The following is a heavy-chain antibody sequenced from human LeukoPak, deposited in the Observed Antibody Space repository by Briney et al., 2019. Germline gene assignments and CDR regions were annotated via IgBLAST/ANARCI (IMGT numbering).Heavy chain of an antibody. CDR2: ISSSSSTI. CDR1: GFTFSSYS. J-gene: IGHJ4*02. Sequence: GGSLRLSCAASGFTFSSYSMNWVRQAPGKRLEWVSYISSSSSTIYYADSVKGRFTISRDNAKNSLYLQMNSLRDEDTAVYYCARGGRYYYGSSGYYIYWGQGTLVTVSS. V-gene: IGHV3-48*02. CDR3: ARGGRYYYGSSGYYIY. D-gene: IGHD3-22*01.